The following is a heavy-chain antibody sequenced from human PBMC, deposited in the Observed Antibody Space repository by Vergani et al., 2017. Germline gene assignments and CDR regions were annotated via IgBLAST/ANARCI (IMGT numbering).Heavy chain of an antibody. CDR3: ASFSGVADY. Sequence: QVQLVESGGGVVQPGGSLRLSCIASGFTFRIYGMHWVRQAPGKGLEWVAFIRYDGTKRFYGDSVKGRFTISRDNSQTTVFLQMNSLRVEDTAVYYCASFSGVADYWGRGTLVTVSS. J-gene: IGHJ4*02. CDR2: IRYDGTKR. D-gene: IGHD1-26*01. CDR1: GFTFRIYG. V-gene: IGHV3-30*02.